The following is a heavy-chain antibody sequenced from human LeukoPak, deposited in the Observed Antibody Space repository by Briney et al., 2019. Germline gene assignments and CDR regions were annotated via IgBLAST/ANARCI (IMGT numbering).Heavy chain of an antibody. D-gene: IGHD1-26*01. CDR3: ARDVGSYSDY. V-gene: IGHV3-21*01. Sequence: GGSLRLSCAASGFTFSAYSMNWVRQAPGKGLEWVSSISSSSSHIYYADSVKGRFTISRDNAKNSLYLQMNSLRAEDTAVYYCARDVGSYSDYWGQGTLVTVSS. CDR1: GFTFSAYS. CDR2: ISSSSSHI. J-gene: IGHJ4*02.